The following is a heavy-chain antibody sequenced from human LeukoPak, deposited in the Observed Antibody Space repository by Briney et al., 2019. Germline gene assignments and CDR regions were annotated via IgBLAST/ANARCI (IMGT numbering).Heavy chain of an antibody. J-gene: IGHJ5*02. D-gene: IGHD6-13*01. CDR3: ASRSINWYRGNNWFDP. CDR1: GFNLRTYA. CDR2: IGGSGGTSGST. Sequence: GGSLRLSCAASGFNLRTYAMSWVRQAPGKGLEWVSGIGGSGGTSGSTYYADSVKGRFTISRENVKNSLYLQMNSLRVEDTAVYYCASRSINWYRGNNWFDPWGQGTLVTVSS. V-gene: IGHV3-23*01.